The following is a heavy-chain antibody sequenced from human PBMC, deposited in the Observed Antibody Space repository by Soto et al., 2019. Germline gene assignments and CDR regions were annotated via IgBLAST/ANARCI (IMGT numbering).Heavy chain of an antibody. J-gene: IGHJ5*02. D-gene: IGHD6-19*01. CDR2: ISTSGTT. CDR1: GASISSYF. V-gene: IGHV4-4*07. CDR3: AREAGPDRWFDP. Sequence: TLSLTCTVSGASISSYFWTWIRQPAGKGLDWIGRISTSGTTNYNPSLKSRVTMSVDTSKNHFSLNLSSVTAADTAVYYCAREAGPDRWFDPWGQGTLVTVSS.